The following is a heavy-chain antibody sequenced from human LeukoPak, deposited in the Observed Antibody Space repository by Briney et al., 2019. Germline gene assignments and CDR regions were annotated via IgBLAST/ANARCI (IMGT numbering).Heavy chain of an antibody. D-gene: IGHD2-8*01. CDR1: GFAFSSYG. CDR2: IWYDGSNK. J-gene: IGHJ4*02. V-gene: IGHV3-33*01. CDR3: ARSLNGVPPDFDS. Sequence: TGRSLRLSCAASGFAFSSYGMQWVRQAPRKGLEWVAVIWYDGSNKYYADSVKGRFPISRDNSKNTLYLQMTSLRAEDTAVYYCARSLNGVPPDFDSWGQGTLVTVSS.